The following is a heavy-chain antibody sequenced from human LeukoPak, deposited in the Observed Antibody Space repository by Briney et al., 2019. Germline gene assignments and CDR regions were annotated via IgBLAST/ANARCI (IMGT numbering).Heavy chain of an antibody. CDR3: ARDRTRTGYSSGWYHDY. Sequence: SVKVSCRASGYTFTGYYMHWVRHAPGQGLEWMGWINPNSGGTNYAQKFQGRVTMTRDTSISTAYMELGRLRSDDTAVYYCARDRTRTGYSSGWYHDYWGQGILVTVSS. CDR2: INPNSGGT. J-gene: IGHJ4*02. D-gene: IGHD6-19*01. V-gene: IGHV1-2*02. CDR1: GYTFTGYY.